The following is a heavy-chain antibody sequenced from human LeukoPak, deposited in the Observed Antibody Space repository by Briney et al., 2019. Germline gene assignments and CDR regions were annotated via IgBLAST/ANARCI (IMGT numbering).Heavy chain of an antibody. D-gene: IGHD2-8*01. CDR1: GFTFSSYA. CDR3: AKSGDCTNGVCYPWAFDY. J-gene: IGHJ4*02. CDR2: ISYDGSNK. V-gene: IGHV3-30-3*02. Sequence: GGSLRLPCAASGFTFSSYAMHWVRQAPGKGLEWVAVISYDGSNKYYADSVKGRFTVSRDNSKNTLYLQMNSLRAEDTAVYYCAKSGDCTNGVCYPWAFDYWGQGTLVTVSS.